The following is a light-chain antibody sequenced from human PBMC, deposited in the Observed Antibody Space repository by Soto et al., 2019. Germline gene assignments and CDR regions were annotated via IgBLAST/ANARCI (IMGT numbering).Light chain of an antibody. CDR1: TSDIGGYNY. CDR2: EVR. V-gene: IGLV2-14*01. CDR3: SSYASSGTLV. J-gene: IGLJ3*02. Sequence: QSVLTQPASVSGSPGQSITISCTGTTSDIGGYNYVSWHQQHPGKAPKLMIHEVRYRPSGVSNRFSGSKSGNTASLTISGLQAEYEAAYYCSSYASSGTLVFGGGTKLTVL.